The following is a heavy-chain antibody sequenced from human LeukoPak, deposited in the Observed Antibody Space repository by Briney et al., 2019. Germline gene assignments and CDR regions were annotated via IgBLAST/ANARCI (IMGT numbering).Heavy chain of an antibody. D-gene: IGHD6-19*01. Sequence: HPGGSLRLSCVASGCSLSTFSMSWVRQSPEKGLEWVAAICASECYTYHAYSVKGRFTMYKDISRNRVYMKLNSLRAEDTAVYYCANTGGSHSSGWYQFPGYYYYYMDVWGKGTTVTISS. CDR2: ICASECYT. J-gene: IGHJ6*03. CDR1: GCSLSTFS. V-gene: IGHV3-23*01. CDR3: ANTGGSHSSGWYQFPGYYYYYMDV.